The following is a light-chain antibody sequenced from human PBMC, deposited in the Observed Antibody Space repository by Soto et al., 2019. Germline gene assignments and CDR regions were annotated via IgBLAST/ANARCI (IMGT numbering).Light chain of an antibody. CDR1: NSDVGGYNY. V-gene: IGLV2-11*01. CDR3: CSYAGTYTWV. J-gene: IGLJ3*02. Sequence: QSALTQPRSVSGSPGQSVTISCTGTNSDVGGYNYVSWYQQHPGKAPKLMIHDVNKRPSGVPDRFSGSKSGNTASLTISGLQAEDEADYYCCSYAGTYTWVFGGGTEVTV. CDR2: DVN.